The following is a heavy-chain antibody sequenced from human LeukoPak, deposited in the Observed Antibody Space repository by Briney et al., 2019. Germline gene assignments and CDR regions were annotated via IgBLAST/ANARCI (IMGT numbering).Heavy chain of an antibody. V-gene: IGHV1-18*01. CDR1: GYTFTSYG. D-gene: IGHD3-22*01. Sequence: ASVKVSSKASGYTFTSYGISWVRQAPGQGLEWMGWISAYNGNTNYAQKLQGRVTMTTDTSTSTAYMELRSLRSDDTAVYYCARDLRGLGYDSSGYHYWGQGTLVTVSS. CDR2: ISAYNGNT. CDR3: ARDLRGLGYDSSGYHY. J-gene: IGHJ4*02.